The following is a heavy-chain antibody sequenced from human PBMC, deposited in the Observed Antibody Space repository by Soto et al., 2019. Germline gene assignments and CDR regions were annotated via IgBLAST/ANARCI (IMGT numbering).Heavy chain of an antibody. CDR3: ARLYYDFWSGLDDWFDP. J-gene: IGHJ5*02. CDR1: GGSFSGYY. V-gene: IGHV4-34*01. Sequence: SETLSLTCAVYGGSFSGYYWSWIRQPPGKGLEWIGEINHSGSTNYNPSLKSRVTISVDTSKNQFSLKLSSVTAADTAVYYCARLYYDFWSGLDDWFDPWGQGTLVT. D-gene: IGHD3-3*01. CDR2: INHSGST.